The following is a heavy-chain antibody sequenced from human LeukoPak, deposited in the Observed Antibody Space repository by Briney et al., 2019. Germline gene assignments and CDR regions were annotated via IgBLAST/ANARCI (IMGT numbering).Heavy chain of an antibody. J-gene: IGHJ6*02. D-gene: IGHD4-17*01. CDR1: GFTFSSYA. Sequence: GSLRLSCAVSGFTFSSYAMNWVRQAPGKGLEWVSGISGSGGNTYYADSVKGRFTISRDNSKNTLYLQMNSLRAEDTAVYYCAKDLYGYYTMDVWGQGTTVTVSS. V-gene: IGHV3-23*01. CDR3: AKDLYGYYTMDV. CDR2: ISGSGGNT.